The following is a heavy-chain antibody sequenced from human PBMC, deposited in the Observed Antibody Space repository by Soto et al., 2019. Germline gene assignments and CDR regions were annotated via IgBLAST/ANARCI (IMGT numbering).Heavy chain of an antibody. CDR1: GYTFTSYY. Sequence: ASVKVSCKASGYTFTSYYISWVRQAPGQGLEWMGWISTYNGNTNFAQKLQGRVTMTTDTSTSTAYMELRSLRSDDTAMYYCARNDPFFDYWGQGTLVTAPQ. CDR3: ARNDPFFDY. J-gene: IGHJ4*02. V-gene: IGHV1-18*01. CDR2: ISTYNGNT.